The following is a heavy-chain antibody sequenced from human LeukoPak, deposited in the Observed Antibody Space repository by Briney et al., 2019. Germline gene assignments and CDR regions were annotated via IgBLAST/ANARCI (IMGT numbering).Heavy chain of an antibody. Sequence: SETLSLTCSVSGDSISDDYWTWIRQPPGKGLEWIGYILHSGGTHYNPSLESRVTISADTSKNQFSLKLKSVTAADTAVYYCARHLTAAGTGYYYGMDVWGQGTTVTVSS. CDR3: ARHLTAAGTGYYYGMDV. CDR1: GDSISDDY. CDR2: ILHSGGT. D-gene: IGHD6-13*01. V-gene: IGHV4-59*01. J-gene: IGHJ6*02.